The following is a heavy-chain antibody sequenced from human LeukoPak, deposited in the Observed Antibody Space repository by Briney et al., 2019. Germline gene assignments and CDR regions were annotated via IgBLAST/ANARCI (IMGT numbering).Heavy chain of an antibody. V-gene: IGHV4-61*02. CDR3: ARGFGVVIMEDAFDI. CDR2: IYTSGNT. CDR1: GGSISSGSYY. Sequence: PSETLSLTCTVSGGSISSGSYYWSWLRQPAGKGLEWIGRIYTSGNTNYNPSLRGRVTISVDTSKNQFPLKLSSVTAADTAVYYCARGFGVVIMEDAFDIWGQGSMVTVSS. J-gene: IGHJ3*02. D-gene: IGHD3-3*01.